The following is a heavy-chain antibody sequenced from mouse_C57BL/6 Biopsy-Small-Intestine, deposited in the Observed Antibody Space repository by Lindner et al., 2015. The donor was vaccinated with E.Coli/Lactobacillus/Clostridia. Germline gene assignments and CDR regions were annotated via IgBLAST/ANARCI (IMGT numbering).Heavy chain of an antibody. CDR3: ARDNWNNDL. D-gene: IGHD4-1*02. CDR1: GYTFTHYY. CDR2: INPINGDT. J-gene: IGHJ4*01. V-gene: IGHV1-53*01. Sequence: SVKVSCKASGYTFTHYYMHWVRQAPGQGPEWMGWINPINGDTNYAQNFQGKITLTRDTSINTAYMELSSLRSDDTAVFYCARDNWNNDLWGQGTLVTVSS.